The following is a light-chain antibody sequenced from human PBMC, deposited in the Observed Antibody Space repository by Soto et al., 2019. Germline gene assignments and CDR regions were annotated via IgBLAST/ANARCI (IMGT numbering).Light chain of an antibody. Sequence: EIVMTQSPATLSVSPGERATLSCRASQSVSSNLARYQQKPGQAPRLLICGASTRATGIPARFSGSGSGTEFTLTISSLQSEDFAVYYCQQYNNWPRGTFGQGTKLEIK. J-gene: IGKJ2*02. CDR1: QSVSSN. V-gene: IGKV3-15*01. CDR2: GAS. CDR3: QQYNNWPRGT.